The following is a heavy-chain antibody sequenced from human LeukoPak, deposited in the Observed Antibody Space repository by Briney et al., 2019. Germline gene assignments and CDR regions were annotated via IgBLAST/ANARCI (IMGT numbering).Heavy chain of an antibody. CDR2: ISYDGSNK. CDR1: GFTFSSYA. D-gene: IGHD5-18*01. CDR3: ARAYSYGPYYFDY. J-gene: IGHJ4*02. Sequence: QPGRSLRLSCAASGFTFSSYAMHWVRQAPGKGLEWVAVISYDGSNKYYADSVKGRFTISRDNSKNTLYPQMNSLRAEDTAVYYCARAYSYGPYYFDYWGQGTLVTVSS. V-gene: IGHV3-30*01.